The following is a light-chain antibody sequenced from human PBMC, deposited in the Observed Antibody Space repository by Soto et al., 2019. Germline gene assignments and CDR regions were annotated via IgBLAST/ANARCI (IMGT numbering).Light chain of an antibody. CDR3: QQYESYSPLT. CDR2: DAY. Sequence: DIQMTQSPSIPSASVGDRVPIACRASQSIRSWLAWYQQKPGKAPKLLIYDAYSLESGVPSRFSGRRSGTEFTLTIAGLQPEDFATYYCQQYESYSPLTFGGGTKVDIK. V-gene: IGKV1-5*01. J-gene: IGKJ4*01. CDR1: QSIRSW.